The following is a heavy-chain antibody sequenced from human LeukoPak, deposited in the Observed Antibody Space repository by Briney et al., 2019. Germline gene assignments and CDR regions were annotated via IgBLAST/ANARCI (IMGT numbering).Heavy chain of an antibody. Sequence: SETQSLTCAAYGGSFSGYYWSWIRQPPGKGLEWIGYIYYSGSTNYNPSLKSRVTISVDTSKNQFSLKLSSVTAADTAVYYCARDWGVSARPGYMDVWGKGTTVTVSS. V-gene: IGHV4-59*01. CDR2: IYYSGST. D-gene: IGHD6-6*01. CDR1: GGSFSGYY. J-gene: IGHJ6*03. CDR3: ARDWGVSARPGYMDV.